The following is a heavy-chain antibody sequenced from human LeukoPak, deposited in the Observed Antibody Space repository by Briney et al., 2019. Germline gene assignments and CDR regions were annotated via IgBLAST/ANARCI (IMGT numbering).Heavy chain of an antibody. CDR1: GFTFSSYS. CDR2: ISSSSSYI. V-gene: IGHV3-21*01. J-gene: IGHJ4*02. CDR3: ARVWEGIGGYCRGGSCYSIDY. Sequence: GGSLRLSCAASGFTFSSYSMNWVRQVPGKGLEWVSSISSSSSYIYYADSVKGRFTISRDNAKNSLYLQMNSLRAEDTAVYYCARVWEGIGGYCRGGSCYSIDYWGQGTLVTVSS. D-gene: IGHD2-15*01.